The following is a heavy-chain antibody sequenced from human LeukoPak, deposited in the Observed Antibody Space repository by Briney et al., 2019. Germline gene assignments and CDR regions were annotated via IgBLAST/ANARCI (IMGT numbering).Heavy chain of an antibody. CDR2: ISGSGNST. CDR1: GLTFSSYG. CDR3: ANTYFWSSYHTASLDY. J-gene: IGHJ4*02. D-gene: IGHD3-3*01. Sequence: QTGGSLRLSCAASGLTFSSYGMNWVRQAPGEGLEWVSSISGSGNSTQYADSVKGRFTISRDNSKNTLYLQMNSLRAEDTALYYCANTYFWSSYHTASLDYWGQGTLVTVSS. V-gene: IGHV3-23*01.